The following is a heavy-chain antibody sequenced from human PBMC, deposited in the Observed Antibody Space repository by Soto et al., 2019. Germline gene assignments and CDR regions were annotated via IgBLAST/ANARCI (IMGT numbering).Heavy chain of an antibody. CDR2: IRQDGGAQ. J-gene: IGHJ5*02. V-gene: IGHV3-7*03. D-gene: IGHD3-10*01. Sequence: VGSLRLSCVASGFTFTTYWMSWVRQAPGKGLQWVANIRQDGGAQYYVDSVKGRFTISGDNAKNSVYLQMDSLRVEDTAVYYCVRGGHGSGSYLGSSWGQGILVTVSS. CDR1: GFTFTTYW. CDR3: VRGGHGSGSYLGSS.